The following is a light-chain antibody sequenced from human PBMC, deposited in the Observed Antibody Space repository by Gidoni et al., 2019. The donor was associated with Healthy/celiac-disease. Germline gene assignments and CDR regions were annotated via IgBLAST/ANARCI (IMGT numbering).Light chain of an antibody. Sequence: EIVFTQSPATLSLSPGERATLSCRASQSVSSYLAWYQQKPGQAPRLLIYDASNRATGIPARFSGSGSGKDFTLTSSSLEPEDLAVYYCQQRSNWPTFGGXTKVEIK. CDR2: DAS. V-gene: IGKV3-11*01. CDR3: QQRSNWPT. CDR1: QSVSSY. J-gene: IGKJ4*01.